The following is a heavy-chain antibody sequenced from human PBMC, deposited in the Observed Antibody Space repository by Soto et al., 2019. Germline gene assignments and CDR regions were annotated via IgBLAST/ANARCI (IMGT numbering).Heavy chain of an antibody. J-gene: IGHJ6*03. D-gene: IGHD2-2*01. CDR2: IYPGDSDT. V-gene: IGHV5-51*01. CDR3: TSGSSTSWNYYYYYMDV. Sequence: GESLKISCKGSGYSFTSYWIGWVRQMPGKGLEWMGIIYPGDSDTRYSPSFQGQVTISADKSISTAYLQMNSLKTEDTAVYYCTSGSSTSWNYYYYYMDVWGKGTTVTVSS. CDR1: GYSFTSYW.